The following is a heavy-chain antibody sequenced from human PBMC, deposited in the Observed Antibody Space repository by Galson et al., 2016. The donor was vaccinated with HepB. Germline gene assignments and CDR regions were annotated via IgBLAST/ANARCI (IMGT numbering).Heavy chain of an antibody. CDR1: GFTFSSYA. Sequence: SLRLSCAASGFTFSSYAMTWVRQAPGKGLEWVAGIRDSGGSTYSADSVKGRFTISRDNSKNTLYLQMNSLRAEDTAVYYCAKWSGSYFDWAAGAFDIWGQGTMVTVSS. J-gene: IGHJ3*02. CDR2: IRDSGGST. CDR3: AKWSGSYFDWAAGAFDI. V-gene: IGHV3-23*01. D-gene: IGHD1-26*01.